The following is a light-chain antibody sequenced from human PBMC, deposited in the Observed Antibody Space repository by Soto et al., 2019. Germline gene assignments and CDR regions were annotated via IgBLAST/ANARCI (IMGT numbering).Light chain of an antibody. J-gene: IGKJ5*01. CDR2: GAS. CDR3: QQFGSSPPRIT. V-gene: IGKV3-20*01. Sequence: EIVLNQSPGTLSLSPGERATLSCRASQSVSSNYLGWYQQKPGQAPRLLISGASSRAADIPDRFSGSGSGTDFTLTISRLEPEDFAVYYCQQFGSSPPRITFGQGTRLEIK. CDR1: QSVSSNY.